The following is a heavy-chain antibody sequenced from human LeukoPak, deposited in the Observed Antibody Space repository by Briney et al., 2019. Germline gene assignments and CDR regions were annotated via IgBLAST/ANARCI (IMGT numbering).Heavy chain of an antibody. V-gene: IGHV4-39*01. D-gene: IGHD4-17*01. J-gene: IGHJ6*02. Sequence: SETLSLTCTVSGGSISSCSYYWGWIRQPPGKGLEWIGSIYYSGSTYYNPSLKSRVTISVDTSKNQFSLKLSSVTAADTAVYYCARLWAVRGVLYGMDVWGQGTTVTVSS. CDR1: GGSISSCSYY. CDR3: ARLWAVRGVLYGMDV. CDR2: IYYSGST.